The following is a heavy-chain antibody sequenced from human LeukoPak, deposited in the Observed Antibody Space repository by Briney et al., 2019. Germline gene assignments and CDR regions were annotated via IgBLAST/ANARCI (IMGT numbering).Heavy chain of an antibody. V-gene: IGHV3-23*01. CDR3: ANGEVVTPGY. D-gene: IGHD4-23*01. J-gene: IGHJ4*02. CDR1: GFTFSSYA. CDR2: ISGSGGST. Sequence: GGSLRLSCAASGFTFSSYAMSWVRQAPGKGLEWVSAISGSGGSTYYADSAKGRFTISRDNSKNTLYLQMNSLRAEDTAVYYCANGEVVTPGYWGQGTLVTVSS.